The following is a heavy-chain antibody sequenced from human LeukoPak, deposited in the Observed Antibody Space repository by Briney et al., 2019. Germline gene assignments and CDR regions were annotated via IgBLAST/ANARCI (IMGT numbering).Heavy chain of an antibody. CDR2: ISDSGGGT. CDR3: AKRGIVIRVILVGFHKEAYYFDS. CDR1: GITLSNYG. V-gene: IGHV3-23*01. D-gene: IGHD3-16*01. J-gene: IGHJ4*02. Sequence: GGSLRLSCAVSGITLSNYGMSWVRQAPGKGLEWVAGISDSGGGTNYADSVKGRFTISRDSPRNTLYLQMNSLSPEDTAVYFCAKRGIVIRVILVGFHKEAYYFDSWGQGALVTVSS.